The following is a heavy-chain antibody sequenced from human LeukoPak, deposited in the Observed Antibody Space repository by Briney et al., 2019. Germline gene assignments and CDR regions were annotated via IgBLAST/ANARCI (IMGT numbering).Heavy chain of an antibody. CDR1: GGTFSSYA. V-gene: IGHV1-69*05. CDR2: IIPIFGTA. CDR3: ARVDFDMGGSYYGAFDI. Sequence: ASVKVSCKASGGTFSSYAISWVRQAPGQGLEWMGGIIPIFGTANYAQKFQGRVTITTDESTSTAYMELSSLRSEDTAVYYCARVDFDMGGSYYGAFDIWGQGTLATVSS. D-gene: IGHD1-26*01. J-gene: IGHJ3*02.